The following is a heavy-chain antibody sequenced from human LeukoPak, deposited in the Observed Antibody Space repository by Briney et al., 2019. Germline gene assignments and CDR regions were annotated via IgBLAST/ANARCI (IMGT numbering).Heavy chain of an antibody. CDR1: GFTFSNYV. V-gene: IGHV3-23*01. J-gene: IGHJ4*02. D-gene: IGHD5-12*01. CDR2: IGGSGDST. CDR3: AKEEGIKWLRSAIDY. Sequence: GGSLRLSCAASGFTFSNYVMSWVRQAPGKGLEWVSGIGGSGDSTYYADSVKGRFTISRDNSKNTVHLQMNSPRAEDTAVYYCAKEEGIKWLRSAIDYWGQGTLVTVSS.